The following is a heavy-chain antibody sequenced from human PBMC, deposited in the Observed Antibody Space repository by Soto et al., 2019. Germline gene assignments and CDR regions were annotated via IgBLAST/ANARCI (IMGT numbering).Heavy chain of an antibody. V-gene: IGHV3-74*03. CDR1: GFNFRNYW. Sequence: GGSLRLSCAASGFNFRNYWMHWVRQVPGKGLVWVSRIKNDGGSTTYADSVKGRFTVSRDNAKNMMYLQMNSLRAEDTAVYYCARSVGYCTGGTCYSDFSDYWGQGTLVTVSS. J-gene: IGHJ4*02. CDR2: IKNDGGST. D-gene: IGHD2-15*01. CDR3: ARSVGYCTGGTCYSDFSDY.